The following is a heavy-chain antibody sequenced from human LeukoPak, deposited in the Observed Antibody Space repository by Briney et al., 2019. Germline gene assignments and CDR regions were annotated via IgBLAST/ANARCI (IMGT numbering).Heavy chain of an antibody. V-gene: IGHV3-66*01. Sequence: GGSLRLSCAASGFTVSSNYMSWVRLAPGKGLEWVSVIYSGGSTYYADSVKGRFTISRDNSKNTLYLQINSLRAEDTAVYYCAKDPSSAYYYDSSGYYYDYWGQGTLVTVSS. CDR3: AKDPSSAYYYDSSGYYYDY. D-gene: IGHD3-22*01. CDR2: IYSGGST. CDR1: GFTVSSNY. J-gene: IGHJ4*02.